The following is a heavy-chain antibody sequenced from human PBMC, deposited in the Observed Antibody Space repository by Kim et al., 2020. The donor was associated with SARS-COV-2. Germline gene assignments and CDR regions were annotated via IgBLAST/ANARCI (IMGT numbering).Heavy chain of an antibody. J-gene: IGHJ1*01. Sequence: GGSLRLSCAASGFTFSAYAMSWVRQAPGQGLEWVSGISGSGGKTYYADSVKGRFIISRDNSKKALHLQMNSLRAEDTAVYYCAKYFGGSGSEFQHWGQGTLVTVSS. D-gene: IGHD3-22*01. V-gene: IGHV3-23*01. CDR1: GFTFSAYA. CDR2: ISGSGGKT. CDR3: AKYFGGSGSEFQH.